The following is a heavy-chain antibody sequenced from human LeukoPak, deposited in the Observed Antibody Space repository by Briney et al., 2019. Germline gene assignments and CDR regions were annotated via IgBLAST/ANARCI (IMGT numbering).Heavy chain of an antibody. CDR3: AREDCSGGSCYSLSLTPVFHVFDI. V-gene: IGHV1-2*02. CDR2: INPNSGDT. Sequence: GASVKVSCKASGYTFTGYYVHWVRQAPGQGLEWMGWINPNSGDTKYAQEFQGRVTMTRDTSISTAYMELSRLRSDDTAVYYCAREDCSGGSCYSLSLTPVFHVFDIWGQGTMVTVSS. CDR1: GYTFTGYY. J-gene: IGHJ3*02. D-gene: IGHD2-15*01.